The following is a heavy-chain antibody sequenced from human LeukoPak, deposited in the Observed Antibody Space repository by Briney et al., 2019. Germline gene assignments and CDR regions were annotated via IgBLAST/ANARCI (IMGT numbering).Heavy chain of an antibody. CDR3: ARDGYSGSSLFDY. CDR1: GVSITSHF. CDR2: IYHSGIT. J-gene: IGHJ4*02. D-gene: IGHD1-26*01. Sequence: SETLSLTCTVSGVSITSHFWSWIRQPPGKGLEWIGYIYHSGITNYNPPLKSRVTISVDTSKNQFSLKLSSVTAADTAVYYCARDGYSGSSLFDYWGQGTLVTVSS. V-gene: IGHV4-59*11.